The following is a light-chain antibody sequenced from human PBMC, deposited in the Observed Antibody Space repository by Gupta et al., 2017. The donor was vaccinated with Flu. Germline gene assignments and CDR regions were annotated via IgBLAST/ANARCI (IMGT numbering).Light chain of an antibody. V-gene: IGKV1-39*01. CDR1: QSISSY. CDR2: AAS. CDR3: QQSDSTLWT. Sequence: PSYLSASVGDRVTITCRASQSISSYLNWYQQKPGKAPKLLIYAASRLQSGVPSRFSGSGSGTDFTLTISSLQPEDFATYYCQQSDSTLWTFGQGTKVEIK. J-gene: IGKJ1*01.